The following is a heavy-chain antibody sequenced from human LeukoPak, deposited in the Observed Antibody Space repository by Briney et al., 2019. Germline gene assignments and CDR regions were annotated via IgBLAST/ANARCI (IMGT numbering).Heavy chain of an antibody. CDR2: INHSGST. V-gene: IGHV4-4*02. J-gene: IGHJ6*02. CDR1: GDSISSSNW. Sequence: SETLSLTCAVSGDSISSSNWWSWVRQPPGKGLEWIGEINHSGSTNYNPSLKSRVTISVDTSKNQFSLKLSSVTAADTAVYYCARGYIVVVPAASDYYYYGMDVWGQGTTVTVSS. D-gene: IGHD2-2*01. CDR3: ARGYIVVVPAASDYYYYGMDV.